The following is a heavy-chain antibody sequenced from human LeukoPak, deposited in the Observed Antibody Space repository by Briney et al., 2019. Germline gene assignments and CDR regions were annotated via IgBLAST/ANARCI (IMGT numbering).Heavy chain of an antibody. V-gene: IGHV3-9*03. D-gene: IGHD6-19*01. J-gene: IGHJ3*02. Sequence: PGGSLRLSCAASGFTFDDYAMHWVRQAPGKGLEWVSGISWNSGSIGYADSVKGRFTISRDNAKNPLYLQMNSLRAEDMALYYCAKDLGSSGWYDAFDIWGQGTMVTVSS. CDR2: ISWNSGSI. CDR1: GFTFDDYA. CDR3: AKDLGSSGWYDAFDI.